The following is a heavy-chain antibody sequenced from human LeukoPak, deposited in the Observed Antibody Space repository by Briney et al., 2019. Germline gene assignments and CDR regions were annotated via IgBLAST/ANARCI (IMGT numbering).Heavy chain of an antibody. V-gene: IGHV1-18*01. Sequence: ASVKVSCKASGYTFTGYGISWVRQAPGQGLEWMGWISAYNGNTNYAQKLQGRVTMTTDTSTSTAYMELRSLRSDDKAVYYCARDQTTVVTPGVMDVWGKGTTVTISS. CDR2: ISAYNGNT. CDR1: GYTFTGYG. D-gene: IGHD4-23*01. J-gene: IGHJ6*04. CDR3: ARDQTTVVTPGVMDV.